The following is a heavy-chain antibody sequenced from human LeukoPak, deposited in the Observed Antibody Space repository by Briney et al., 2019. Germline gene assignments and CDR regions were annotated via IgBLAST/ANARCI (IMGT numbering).Heavy chain of an antibody. V-gene: IGHV3-30-3*01. J-gene: IGHJ4*02. CDR2: ISYDGSNK. CDR1: GFTFSSFA. D-gene: IGHD6-13*01. Sequence: GGSLRLSCTASGFTFSSFAMHWVRRAPGKGLEWVAVISYDGSNKYFADSVRARFTISRDNSKNTLFLQMNSLRAEDTAVYYCARDQMISAAGLDYWGQGTLVTVSS. CDR3: ARDQMISAAGLDY.